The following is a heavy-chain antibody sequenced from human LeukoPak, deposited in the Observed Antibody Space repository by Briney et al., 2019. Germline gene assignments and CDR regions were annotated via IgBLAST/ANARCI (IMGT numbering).Heavy chain of an antibody. CDR1: GFTFSSSG. Sequence: GGSLRLSCAAAGFTFSSSGMGWVRQAPGKGLECVSPITGSGGSTSYTDSVKGRFTISRDNSKNTLYLQMNSLRAEDTAVYYCARGRNTGRQFYFDYWGQGTLVTVAS. V-gene: IGHV3-23*01. D-gene: IGHD5-18*01. CDR2: ITGSGGST. J-gene: IGHJ4*02. CDR3: ARGRNTGRQFYFDY.